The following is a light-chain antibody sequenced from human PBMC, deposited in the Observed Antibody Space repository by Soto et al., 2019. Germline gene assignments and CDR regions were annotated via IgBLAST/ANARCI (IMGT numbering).Light chain of an antibody. V-gene: IGKV3-11*01. J-gene: IGKJ2*01. CDR1: QSVSGY. Sequence: EIVLTQSPATLSLSPGERATLSCRASQSVSGYVAWYQQTPGQAPRLLIYDASNRATGVPERFSGSRSGTDYTLTISSLEPEDFGVYYCQQRSKWPPYTFGQGTKLEIK. CDR2: DAS. CDR3: QQRSKWPPYT.